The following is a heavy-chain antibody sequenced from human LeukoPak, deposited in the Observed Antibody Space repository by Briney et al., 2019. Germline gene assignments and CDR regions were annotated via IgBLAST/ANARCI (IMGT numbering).Heavy chain of an antibody. D-gene: IGHD3-22*01. CDR1: GFTFSAYS. CDR3: AKDEYYYDSSGPTGYFDY. J-gene: IGHJ4*02. V-gene: IGHV3-21*01. Sequence: GGSLRLSCATSGFTFSAYSMNRVRQAPGKGLEWVSSISGSSIYINYADSVKGRFTISRDNSKNTLYLQMNSLRAEDTAVYYCAKDEYYYDSSGPTGYFDYWGQGTLVTVSS. CDR2: ISGSSIYI.